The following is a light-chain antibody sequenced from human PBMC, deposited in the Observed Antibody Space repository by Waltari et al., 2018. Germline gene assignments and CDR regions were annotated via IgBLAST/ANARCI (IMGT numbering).Light chain of an antibody. CDR3: QQYGSRWT. Sequence: DMQMTQSPSTLSASLGDRVTITCRASQSIVDSLAWYQQKPGKAPKLLVFKASTLERGVPSRFGGSGSGTEFTRTSTSLPPDDVATYYCQQYGSRWTFGQGTKVEVK. V-gene: IGKV1-5*03. CDR2: KAS. CDR1: QSIVDS. J-gene: IGKJ1*01.